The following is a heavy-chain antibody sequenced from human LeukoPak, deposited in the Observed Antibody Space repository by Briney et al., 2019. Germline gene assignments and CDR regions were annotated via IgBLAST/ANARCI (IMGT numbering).Heavy chain of an antibody. CDR2: ISAYNGNT. CDR1: GYTFTSYG. Sequence: ASVKVPCKASGYTFTSYGISWVRQAPGQGLEWMGWISAYNGNTNYAQKLQGRVTMTTDTSTSTAYMELRSLRSDDTAVYYCASSEYSGYDALYDYWGQGTLVTVSS. D-gene: IGHD5-12*01. CDR3: ASSEYSGYDALYDY. J-gene: IGHJ4*02. V-gene: IGHV1-18*01.